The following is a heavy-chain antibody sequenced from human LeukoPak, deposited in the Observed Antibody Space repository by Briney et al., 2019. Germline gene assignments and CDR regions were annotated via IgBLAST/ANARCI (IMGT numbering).Heavy chain of an antibody. V-gene: IGHV3-74*01. CDR2: INTDGSST. J-gene: IGHJ4*02. CDR1: GFTFSSFW. Sequence: GGSLRLPCAASGFTFSSFWMHWVRQAPGKGLVWVSRINTDGSSTNYADSVKGRFTISRDNALYLQMNSLRAEDTAVYYCARGLQGIDYWGQGTLVTVSS. D-gene: IGHD4-11*01. CDR3: ARGLQGIDY.